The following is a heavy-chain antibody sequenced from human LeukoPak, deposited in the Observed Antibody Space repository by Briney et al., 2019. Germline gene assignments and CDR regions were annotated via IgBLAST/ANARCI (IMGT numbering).Heavy chain of an antibody. CDR2: IYPSRGST. Sequence: ASVNVSCKASQYTFTNYYIHWVRQAPGQGLEGMGIIYPSRGSTAYAQMFQGRPTMTGDTSTSTVYMELSSLRSEDTAVYYCARTPLAGTGYFDYWGQGTLVTVSA. V-gene: IGHV1-46*01. CDR1: QYTFTNYY. J-gene: IGHJ4*02. CDR3: ARTPLAGTGYFDY. D-gene: IGHD6-19*01.